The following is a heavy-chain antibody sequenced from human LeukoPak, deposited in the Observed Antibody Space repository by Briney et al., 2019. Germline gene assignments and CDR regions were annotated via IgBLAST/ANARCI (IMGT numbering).Heavy chain of an antibody. CDR2: ISSSSSYI. Sequence: PGGSLRLSCAASGFTFSSYSMNWVRQAPGKGLEWVSSISSSSSYIYYADSVKGRFTISRDNAKNSLYLQMNSLRAKDTAVYYCASDTSLYSGSSGFDYWGQGTLVTVSS. CDR3: ASDTSLYSGSSGFDY. V-gene: IGHV3-21*01. CDR1: GFTFSSYS. J-gene: IGHJ4*02. D-gene: IGHD1-26*01.